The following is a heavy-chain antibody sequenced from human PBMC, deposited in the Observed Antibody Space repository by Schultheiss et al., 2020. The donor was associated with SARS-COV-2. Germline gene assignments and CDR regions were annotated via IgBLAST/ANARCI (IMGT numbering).Heavy chain of an antibody. V-gene: IGHV4-61*08. Sequence: SETLSLTCTVSGGSISSGGYYWSWIRQPPGKGLEWIGYIYYSGSTNYNPSLKSRVTISVDTSKNQFSLKLSSVTAADTAVYYCARDTPSWNDEDYYYGMDVWGQGTTVTVSS. CDR2: IYYSGST. CDR3: ARDTPSWNDEDYYYGMDV. D-gene: IGHD1-1*01. J-gene: IGHJ6*02. CDR1: GGSISSGGYY.